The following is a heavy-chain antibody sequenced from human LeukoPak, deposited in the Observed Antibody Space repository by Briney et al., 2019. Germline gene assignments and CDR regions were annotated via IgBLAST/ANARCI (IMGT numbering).Heavy chain of an antibody. CDR1: GGSISSYY. D-gene: IGHD6-6*01. CDR3: ARSTREQLGDY. J-gene: IGHJ4*02. CDR2: IYYSGST. V-gene: IGHV4-59*01. Sequence: SETLSLTCTVSGGSISSYYWSWIRQPPGKGLEWIGYIYYSGSTNYNPSLKSRVTISVDTSKNQFSLKLSSVTAADTAVYYCARSTREQLGDYWGQGTLVTVSS.